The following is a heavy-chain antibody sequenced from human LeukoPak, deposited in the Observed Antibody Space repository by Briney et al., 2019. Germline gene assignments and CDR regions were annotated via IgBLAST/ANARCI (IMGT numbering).Heavy chain of an antibody. CDR1: GFTFSRYG. CDR3: AKDAQRGFDYSNSLQN. J-gene: IGHJ1*01. D-gene: IGHD4-11*01. Sequence: GGSLRLSCAASGFTFSRYGMHWVRQPPGEGLEWVAVIWSDGSDKDYAKSAKGRFTISRDNSKNSLFLQMNSLRAEDTAVYYCAKDAQRGFDYSNSLQNWGQGILVTVSS. CDR2: IWSDGSDK. V-gene: IGHV3-33*02.